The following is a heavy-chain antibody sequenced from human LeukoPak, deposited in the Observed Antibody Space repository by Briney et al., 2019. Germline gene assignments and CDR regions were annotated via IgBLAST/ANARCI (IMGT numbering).Heavy chain of an antibody. J-gene: IGHJ4*02. V-gene: IGHV3-11*03. Sequence: FADSVKGRFSISRDNSKKSLFLQMNSLRVEDTAVYSCAKNLYSGAYSYDYWGQGTLVTVSS. CDR3: AKNLYSGAYSYDY. D-gene: IGHD5-12*01.